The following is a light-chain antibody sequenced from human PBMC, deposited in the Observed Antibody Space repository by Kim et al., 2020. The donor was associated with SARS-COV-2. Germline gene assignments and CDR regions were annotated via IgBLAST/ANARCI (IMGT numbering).Light chain of an antibody. CDR1: SSDVGGSNH. Sequence: QSALTQPASVSGSPGQSITISCTGTSSDVGGSNHVSWFQQHPDQAPKLMIFDVSERPSGVSSRFSGSKSGNTASLTISGLQAEDEADYYCNSFTTSSTHVFGTGTKVTVL. CDR3: NSFTTSSTHV. J-gene: IGLJ1*01. V-gene: IGLV2-14*03. CDR2: DVS.